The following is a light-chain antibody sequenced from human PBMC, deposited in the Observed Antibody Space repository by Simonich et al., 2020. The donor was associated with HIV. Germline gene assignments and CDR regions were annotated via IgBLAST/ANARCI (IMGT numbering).Light chain of an antibody. CDR3: QQYFSTPRT. V-gene: IGKV4-1*01. Sequence: DIVMTQSPDSLAVSLGERATINCKSNQSVLYSSNNKNYLAWYQQKPGQPPKLLIYWAATRASGVPDRFRGSGSGTELPLTISSLQAEDVAVYYCQQYFSTPRTFGQGTKVVIK. CDR1: QSVLYSSNNKNY. J-gene: IGKJ1*01. CDR2: WAA.